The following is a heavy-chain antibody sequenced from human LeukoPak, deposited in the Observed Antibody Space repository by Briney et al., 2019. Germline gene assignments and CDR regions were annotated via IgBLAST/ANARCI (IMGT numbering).Heavy chain of an antibody. V-gene: IGHV3-21*01. J-gene: IGHJ4*02. D-gene: IGHD5-12*01. CDR1: GFTFSSYS. Sequence: GGSLRLSCAASGFTFSSYSMNWVRQAPGKGLEWVSSISSSSSYIYCADSVKGRFTISRDNAKNSLYLQMNSLRAEDTAVYYCAGVDSGYDPGDYWGQGTLVTVSS. CDR2: ISSSSSYI. CDR3: AGVDSGYDPGDY.